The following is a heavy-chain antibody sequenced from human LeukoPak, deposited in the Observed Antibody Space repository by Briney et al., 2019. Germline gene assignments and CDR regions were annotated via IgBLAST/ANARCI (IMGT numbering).Heavy chain of an antibody. CDR2: ISGGGGST. CDR3: AKESSLLRGPTVIYYFDF. V-gene: IGHV3-23*01. CDR1: DFTFSTYG. D-gene: IGHD3-10*01. Sequence: GGSLRLSWAASDFTFSTYGMSWVRQAPGKGLEWVSSISGGGGSTYYADSVKGRFTISRDNSKNTLYLQMNSLRAEDTAIYYCAKESSLLRGPTVIYYFDFWGQGTLVTVSS. J-gene: IGHJ4*02.